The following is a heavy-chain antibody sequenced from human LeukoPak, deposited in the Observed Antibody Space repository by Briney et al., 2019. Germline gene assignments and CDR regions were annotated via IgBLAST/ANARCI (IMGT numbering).Heavy chain of an antibody. J-gene: IGHJ4*02. CDR1: GYTFTSYY. CDR2: FNPSGGST. CDR3: AKEYTGTFSPFPSYFDN. Sequence: ASVKVSCKASGYTFTSYYMHWVRQAPGQGLEWMGIFNPSGGSTSYAQKFQGRVTMTRDMSTSTVYMELSSLRSEDTAIYYCAKEYTGTFSPFPSYFDNWGQGTLVTVSS. V-gene: IGHV1-46*01. D-gene: IGHD1-26*01.